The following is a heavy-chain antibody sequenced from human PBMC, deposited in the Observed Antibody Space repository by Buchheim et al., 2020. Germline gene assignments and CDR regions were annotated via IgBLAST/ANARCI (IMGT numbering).Heavy chain of an antibody. D-gene: IGHD6-25*01. CDR1: GFTFGSYG. CDR2: ISSSSGSR. V-gene: IGHV3-48*01. Sequence: EVQLVESRGGLVQSGGSLRLSCAASGFTFGSYGMNWVRQAPGKGLEWLSYISSSSGSRYYADSLMGRFTISRDNAKNSLYLQMNSLRVEDTAVYYCAREAATGWLDPWGQGTL. J-gene: IGHJ5*02. CDR3: AREAATGWLDP.